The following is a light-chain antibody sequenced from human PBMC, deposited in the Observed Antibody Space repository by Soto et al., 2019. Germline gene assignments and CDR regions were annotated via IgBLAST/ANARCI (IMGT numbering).Light chain of an antibody. Sequence: QSALTQPASVSGSPGQSITISCTGTSNDVGGYNYVSWYQQHPGKAPKVMIYEVSNRPSGVSNRFSASKSVNTASLTISGLQGDDEADYYCCSYRNSSTYVFGTGTKVTVL. J-gene: IGLJ1*01. CDR2: EVS. CDR3: CSYRNSSTYV. V-gene: IGLV2-14*01. CDR1: SNDVGGYNY.